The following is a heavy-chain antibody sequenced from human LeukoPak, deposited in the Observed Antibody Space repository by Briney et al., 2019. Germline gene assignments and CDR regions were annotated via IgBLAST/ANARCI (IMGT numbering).Heavy chain of an antibody. J-gene: IGHJ4*02. CDR2: ISAYNGNT. D-gene: IGHD4-17*01. CDR1: GYTFTSYG. Sequence: GASVKVSCKASGYTFTSYGISWVRRAPGQGLEWMGWISAYNGNTNYAQKLQGRVTMTTDTSTSTAYMELRSLRSDDTAVYYCAREGSGDYVGYYFDYWGQGTLVTVSS. V-gene: IGHV1-18*01. CDR3: AREGSGDYVGYYFDY.